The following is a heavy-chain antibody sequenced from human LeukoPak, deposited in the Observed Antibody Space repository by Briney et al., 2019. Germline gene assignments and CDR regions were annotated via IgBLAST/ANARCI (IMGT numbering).Heavy chain of an antibody. J-gene: IGHJ4*02. V-gene: IGHV3-48*01. CDR1: GFTFSSYS. D-gene: IGHD6-6*01. CDR3: ASNGPRAARHLFDY. CDR2: ISSSSSTI. Sequence: PGGSLRLFCAASGFTFSSYSMNWVRQAPGKGLEWVSYISSSSSTIYYADSVKGRFTISRDNAKNSLYLQMNSLRAEDTAVYYCASNGPRAARHLFDYWGQGTLVTVSS.